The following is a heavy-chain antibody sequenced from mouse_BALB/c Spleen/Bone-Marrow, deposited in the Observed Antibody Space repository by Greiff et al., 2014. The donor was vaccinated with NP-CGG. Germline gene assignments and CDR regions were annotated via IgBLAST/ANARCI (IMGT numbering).Heavy chain of an antibody. J-gene: IGHJ2*01. Sequence: EVQRVESGGGLVQPGGSRKLSCAASGFTFSSFGMHWVRQAPEKGLEWVAYISSGSSTIFSAETVKGRFTVARENPKNTLVLQMISLRSEDTAMYYCTRGGNWDDFDYWGQGTTLTVSS. D-gene: IGHD4-1*01. CDR3: TRGGNWDDFDY. CDR2: ISSGSSTI. CDR1: GFTFSSFG. V-gene: IGHV5-17*02.